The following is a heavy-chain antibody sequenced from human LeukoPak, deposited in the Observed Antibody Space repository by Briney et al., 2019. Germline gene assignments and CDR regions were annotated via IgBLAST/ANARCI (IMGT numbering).Heavy chain of an antibody. CDR3: RGSDWTRVFDY. CDR1: GFSFSDAW. Sequence: GGSLRLSCAASGFSFSDAWMSWVRQAPGKGLEWVGRIKSTTDGGTIGYGAPVKGRFTISRDDSKNTLYLQMNSLKTEDTALYYCRGSDWTRVFDYWGQGILVTVSS. J-gene: IGHJ4*02. V-gene: IGHV3-15*01. CDR2: IKSTTDGGTI. D-gene: IGHD2-21*01.